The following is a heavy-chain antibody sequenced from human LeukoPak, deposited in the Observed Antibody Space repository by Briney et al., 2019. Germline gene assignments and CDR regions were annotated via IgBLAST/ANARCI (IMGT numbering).Heavy chain of an antibody. CDR2: ISTYNGNT. CDR3: ARGGDSSGLNRFAY. J-gene: IGHJ4*02. Sequence: ASVKVSCKASGYTFTSYSISWVRQAPGQGLEWMGWISTYNGNTNYAQKLQGRVTMTRDTSTSTAYMELRSLRSDDTAVYYCARGGDSSGLNRFAYWGQGTLVTVSS. V-gene: IGHV1-18*01. D-gene: IGHD3-22*01. CDR1: GYTFTSYS.